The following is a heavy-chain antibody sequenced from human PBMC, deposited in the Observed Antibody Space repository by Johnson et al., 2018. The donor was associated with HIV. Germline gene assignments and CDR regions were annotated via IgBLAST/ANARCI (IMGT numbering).Heavy chain of an antibody. V-gene: IGHV3-30*04. J-gene: IGHJ3*02. CDR3: ARAVAGRGNAFDI. D-gene: IGHD6-19*01. CDR2: IWYDGSNK. CDR1: GFTFSSYA. Sequence: QVQLVESGGGVVQPGRSLRLSCAASGFTFSSYAMHWVRQAPGKGLEWVAVIWYDGSNKYYADSVMGRFTISRDNAKNSLYLQMNSLRAEDTAVYYCARAVAGRGNAFDIWGLGTMVTVSS.